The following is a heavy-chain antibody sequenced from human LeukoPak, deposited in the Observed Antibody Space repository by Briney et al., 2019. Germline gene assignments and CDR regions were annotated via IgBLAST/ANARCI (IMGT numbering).Heavy chain of an antibody. CDR2: INPNSGGT. CDR3: ARLYITPFYNWFDP. Sequence: GASVKVSCKASGYTFTGYYMHWVRQAPGQGLEWMGWINPNSGGTNYAQKFQGWVTMTRDTSTSTVYMELSSLRSEDTAVYYCARLYITPFYNWFDPWGQGTLVTVSS. J-gene: IGHJ5*02. CDR1: GYTFTGYY. V-gene: IGHV1-2*04. D-gene: IGHD3-10*01.